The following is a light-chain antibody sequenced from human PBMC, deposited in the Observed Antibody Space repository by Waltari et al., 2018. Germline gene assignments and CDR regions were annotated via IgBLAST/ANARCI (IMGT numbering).Light chain of an antibody. CDR2: KPS. J-gene: IGKJ2*01. CDR3: HQYNSDPYT. Sequence: IPLTQSPPPLSVSLGDTVIITCRASQSLRSYLAWYHQKPGEAPKLLISKPSTIESGVPSRFSGSGSGTEFTLSISSLQPDDFGPYYCHQYNSDPYTFGLGTKLEIK. V-gene: IGKV1-5*03. CDR1: QSLRSY.